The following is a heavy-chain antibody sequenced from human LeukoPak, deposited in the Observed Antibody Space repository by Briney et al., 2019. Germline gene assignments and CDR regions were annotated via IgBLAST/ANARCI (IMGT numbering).Heavy chain of an antibody. Sequence: PGGSLRLSCVASEFTFSDYYMTWIRQAPGKGLEWVSYISSSGMTIHYAASVKGRFTISRDNAKNSLHLQMNSLRAEDTAVYFCARGRGSVTGSWFDSWGRGTLVTVSS. J-gene: IGHJ5*01. D-gene: IGHD5/OR15-5a*01. CDR2: ISSSGMTI. CDR1: EFTFSDYY. V-gene: IGHV3-11*01. CDR3: ARGRGSVTGSWFDS.